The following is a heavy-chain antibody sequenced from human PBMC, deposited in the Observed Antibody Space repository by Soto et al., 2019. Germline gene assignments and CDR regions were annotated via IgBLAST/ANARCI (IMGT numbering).Heavy chain of an antibody. V-gene: IGHV1-18*01. D-gene: IGHD2-15*01. CDR2: ISAYNGNT. Sequence: ASVKVSCKASCYTFTNYGIISGRQAPGQRLEWMGWISAYNGNTNYAQKLQGRVTMTTDTSTSTAYMELRSLRSDDTAVYYCARGGYCSGGSCSYRDYYYMDVWGKGTTVTVSS. J-gene: IGHJ6*03. CDR3: ARGGYCSGGSCSYRDYYYMDV. CDR1: CYTFTNYG.